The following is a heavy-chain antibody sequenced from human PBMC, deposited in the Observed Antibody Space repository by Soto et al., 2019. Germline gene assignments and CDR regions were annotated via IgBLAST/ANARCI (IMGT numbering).Heavy chain of an antibody. CDR2: IYYSGST. Sequence: PSETLSLTCTVSGGSIGSGDYYWSWIRQPPGKGLEWIGYIYYSGSTYYNPSLKSRVTISVDTSKNQFSLKLSSVTAADTAVYYCARAWRYHDSSGYRNDAFDIWGQGTMVTVSS. J-gene: IGHJ3*02. CDR1: GGSIGSGDYY. V-gene: IGHV4-30-4*01. CDR3: ARAWRYHDSSGYRNDAFDI. D-gene: IGHD3-22*01.